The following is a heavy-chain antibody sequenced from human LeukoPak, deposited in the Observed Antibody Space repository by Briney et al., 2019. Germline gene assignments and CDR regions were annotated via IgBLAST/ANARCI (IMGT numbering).Heavy chain of an antibody. D-gene: IGHD6-19*01. CDR2: ISYDGSKK. V-gene: IGHV3-30*03. Sequence: PGRSLRLSCAASGFTFSSYGIHWVRQAPGKGLEWVAVISYDGSKKYYADSVKGRFTISRDNSKNTLYLQMNSLRADDTAVYYCARRGYSSSAPGFDPWGQGTLVTVSS. J-gene: IGHJ5*02. CDR3: ARRGYSSSAPGFDP. CDR1: GFTFSSYG.